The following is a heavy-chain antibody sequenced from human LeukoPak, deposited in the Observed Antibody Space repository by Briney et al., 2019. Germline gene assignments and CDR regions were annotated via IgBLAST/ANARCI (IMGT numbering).Heavy chain of an antibody. Sequence: GGSLRLSCAASGFTFSNFWMHSVRQAPGKGLVWVSRINSDGSTTNYADSVKGRFTISRDNAKNTLYLQMDSLRVEDTAVYYCANNWFDPWGQGTLVTVSS. CDR2: INSDGSTT. V-gene: IGHV3-74*01. CDR3: ANNWFDP. J-gene: IGHJ5*02. CDR1: GFTFSNFW.